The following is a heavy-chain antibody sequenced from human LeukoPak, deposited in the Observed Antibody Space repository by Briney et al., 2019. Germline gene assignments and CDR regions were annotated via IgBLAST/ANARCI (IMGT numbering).Heavy chain of an antibody. CDR2: ISSSRNYI. J-gene: IGHJ4*02. CDR3: ARDPYYYDSSGYYGEGFDY. V-gene: IGHV3-21*01. CDR1: GFTFSSYA. Sequence: GGSLRLSCAASGFTFSSYAMVWVRQAPGKGLEWVSYISSSRNYIFYADSVKGRFTISRDNAKNSLYLQMNSLRAEDTAVYYCARDPYYYDSSGYYGEGFDYWGQGTLVTVSS. D-gene: IGHD3-22*01.